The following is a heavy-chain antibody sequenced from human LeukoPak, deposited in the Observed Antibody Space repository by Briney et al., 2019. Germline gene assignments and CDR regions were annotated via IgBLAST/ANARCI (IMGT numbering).Heavy chain of an antibody. V-gene: IGHV1-69*04. CDR1: GGTFSSYA. CDR2: IIPILGIA. Sequence: ASVMVSCKASGGTFSSYAISWVRQAPGQGLEWMGRIIPILGIANYAQKFQGRVTITADKSTSTAYMELSSLRSEDTAVYYCARLGDYCSSTSCYITFDYWGQGTLVTVSS. J-gene: IGHJ4*02. CDR3: ARLGDYCSSTSCYITFDY. D-gene: IGHD2-2*02.